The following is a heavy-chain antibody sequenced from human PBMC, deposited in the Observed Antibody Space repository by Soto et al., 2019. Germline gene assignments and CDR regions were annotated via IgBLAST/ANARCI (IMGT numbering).Heavy chain of an antibody. J-gene: IGHJ4*02. V-gene: IGHV1-3*01. CDR3: ARYGSSSSLFDY. D-gene: IGHD6-6*01. Sequence: QVQLVQSGAEVKKPGASVKVSCKASGYTFTSYAMHWVRQAPGQRLEWMGWINAGNGNTKYSQKFQGRVTITRDTSASTAYMELSSLRSEDTAVYYCARYGSSSSLFDYWGQGTLVTVSS. CDR2: INAGNGNT. CDR1: GYTFTSYA.